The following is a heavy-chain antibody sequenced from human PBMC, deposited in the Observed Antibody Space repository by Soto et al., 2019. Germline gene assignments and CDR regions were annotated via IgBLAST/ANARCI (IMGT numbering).Heavy chain of an antibody. J-gene: IGHJ4*02. V-gene: IGHV4-31*03. CDR2: IYYSGST. Sequence: PWETLTLTCTVSGGSISSGAYYWSQIRQDPGKGLEWIGYIYYSGSTYYNPPLKSRVTISVDTSKHQFSLKLSSVTAADTAVYYCASGLRPLDYWGQGTLVTVSS. CDR3: ASGLRPLDY. D-gene: IGHD4-17*01. CDR1: GGSISSGAYY.